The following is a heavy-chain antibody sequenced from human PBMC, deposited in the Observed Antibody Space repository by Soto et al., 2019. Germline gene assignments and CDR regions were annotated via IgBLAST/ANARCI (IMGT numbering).Heavy chain of an antibody. CDR2: ISYDGSNK. Sequence: GGSLRLSCAASGFTFSSYSMHWVRQAPGKGLEWVAVISYDGSNKYYADSVKGRFTISRDNSKNTLYLQMNSLRAEDTAVYYCAIKEYYDFWSGYGYYYYGMDVWGQGTTVTVSS. CDR3: AIKEYYDFWSGYGYYYYGMDV. V-gene: IGHV3-30*03. D-gene: IGHD3-3*01. J-gene: IGHJ6*02. CDR1: GFTFSSYS.